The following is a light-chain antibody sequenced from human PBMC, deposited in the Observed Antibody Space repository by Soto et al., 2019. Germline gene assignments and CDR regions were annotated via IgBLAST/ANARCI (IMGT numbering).Light chain of an antibody. CDR2: AAS. Sequence: DIQMTQSPSSLSASVGDRVTITCRASQSISTYLHWYQQKPGKAPKLLIYAASSLQSGVPLRFSGSGSGTDFTLTISSLQPEDFATYYCQQSFAPLLITFGQGTRLEIK. J-gene: IGKJ5*01. V-gene: IGKV1-39*01. CDR1: QSISTY. CDR3: QQSFAPLLIT.